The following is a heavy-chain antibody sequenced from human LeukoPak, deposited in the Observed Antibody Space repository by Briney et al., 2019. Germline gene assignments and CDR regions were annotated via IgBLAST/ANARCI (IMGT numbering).Heavy chain of an antibody. CDR2: IYYSGST. CDR3: ASLYYDFWSGYHEYFQH. CDR1: GGSISSGGYY. D-gene: IGHD3-3*01. J-gene: IGHJ1*01. Sequence: SETLSLTCTVSGGSISSGGYYWSWIRQPPGKGLEWIGYIYYSGSTNYNPSLKSRVTISVDTSKNQFSLKLSSVTAADTAVYYCASLYYDFWSGYHEYFQHWGQGTLVTVSS. V-gene: IGHV4-61*08.